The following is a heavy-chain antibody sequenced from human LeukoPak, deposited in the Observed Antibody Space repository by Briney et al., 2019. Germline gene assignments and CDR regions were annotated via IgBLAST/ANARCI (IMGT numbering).Heavy chain of an antibody. CDR1: GGSFSGYY. Sequence: SETLSLTCAVYGGSFSGYYWSWIRQPPGKGLEWIGEINHSGSTNYNPSLKSRVTISVDTSKNQFSLKLSSVTAADTAVYYCARNYGSGGLDYWGQGTLVTVSS. J-gene: IGHJ4*02. CDR3: ARNYGSGGLDY. CDR2: INHSGST. V-gene: IGHV4-34*01. D-gene: IGHD3-10*01.